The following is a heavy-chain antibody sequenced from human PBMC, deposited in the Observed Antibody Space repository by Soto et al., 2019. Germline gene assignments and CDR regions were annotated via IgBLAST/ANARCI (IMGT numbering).Heavy chain of an antibody. CDR3: ARTLYGDNVDY. D-gene: IGHD4-17*01. CDR1: GHTVPTYA. V-gene: IGHV1-8*02. CDR2: XNPNSXNP. Sequence: XVKVSCKASGHTVPTYAIHWVRQAPGQGLEWMGWXNPNSXNPGYEKKFQXXVTLTRNXXISTDYMEMSSLRSEDTAVYYCARTLYGDNVDYWGQGTLVTVSS. J-gene: IGHJ4*02.